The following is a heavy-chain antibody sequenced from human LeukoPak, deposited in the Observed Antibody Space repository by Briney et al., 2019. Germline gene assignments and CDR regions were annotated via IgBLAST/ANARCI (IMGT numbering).Heavy chain of an antibody. CDR3: ARDPYSSSWYRGYDY. CDR1: GFTFSSYG. J-gene: IGHJ4*02. D-gene: IGHD6-13*01. V-gene: IGHV3-21*01. CDR2: ITRSSIYT. Sequence: GGTLRLSCAASGFTFSSYGMTWVRQAPGKGLEWVSSITRSSIYTYYADSVKGRFTISRDNAKNSLYLQMNSLRAEDTAVYYCARDPYSSSWYRGYDYWGQGTLVTVSS.